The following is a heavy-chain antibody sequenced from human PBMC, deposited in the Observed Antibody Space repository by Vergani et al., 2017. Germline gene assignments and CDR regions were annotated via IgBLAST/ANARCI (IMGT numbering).Heavy chain of an antibody. J-gene: IGHJ6*02. V-gene: IGHV5-51*01. D-gene: IGHD3-22*01. Sequence: EVQLVQSGAEVKKPGESLKISCKGSGYSFTSYWIGWVRQMPGKGLEWMGIIYPGDSDTRYSPSFQGQVTISADKSISTAYLQWSSLKASDTAMYYCARPSYYYDSSGYYYDYYYGMDVWGQGTTVTVSS. CDR2: IYPGDSDT. CDR1: GYSFTSYW. CDR3: ARPSYYYDSSGYYYDYYYGMDV.